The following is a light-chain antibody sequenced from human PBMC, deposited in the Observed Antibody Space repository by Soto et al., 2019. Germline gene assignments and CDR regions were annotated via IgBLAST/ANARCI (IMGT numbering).Light chain of an antibody. V-gene: IGKV3D-20*02. Sequence: EIMLTQSPGTLSLSPGARATLSCRASLSVSSSYLAWYQQKPGQAPRLLIYESSNRATGIPARFSGSGSGTDFSLTISSLEPEDFAVYYCQQRSTWPQTFGQGTKVDNK. CDR2: ESS. CDR1: LSVSSSY. CDR3: QQRSTWPQT. J-gene: IGKJ1*01.